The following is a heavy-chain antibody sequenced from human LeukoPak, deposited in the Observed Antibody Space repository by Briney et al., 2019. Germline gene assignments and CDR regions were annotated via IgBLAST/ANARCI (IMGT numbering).Heavy chain of an antibody. Sequence: ASVKVSCKASGYTFTGYYMRWVRQAPGQGLEWMGWINPNSGGTNYAQKFQGRVTMTRDTSISTAYMELSRLRSDDTAVYYCARSRSYGDYGRYFDYWGQGTLVTVSS. J-gene: IGHJ4*02. CDR3: ARSRSYGDYGRYFDY. V-gene: IGHV1-2*02. CDR1: GYTFTGYY. D-gene: IGHD4-17*01. CDR2: INPNSGGT.